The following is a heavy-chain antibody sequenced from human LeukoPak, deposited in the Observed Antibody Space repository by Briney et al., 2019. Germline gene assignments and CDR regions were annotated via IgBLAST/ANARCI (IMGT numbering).Heavy chain of an antibody. CDR1: GGSISSSSYY. CDR2: IYYSGST. Sequence: SETLSLTCTVSGGSISSSSYYWGWIRQPPGKGLEWIGSIYYSGSTYYNPSLKSRVTISVDTSKNQFSLKLSSVTAADTAVYYCASSTTMIVVVITTGPYYFDYWGQGTLVTVSS. J-gene: IGHJ4*02. CDR3: ASSTTMIVVVITTGPYYFDY. D-gene: IGHD3-22*01. V-gene: IGHV4-39*01.